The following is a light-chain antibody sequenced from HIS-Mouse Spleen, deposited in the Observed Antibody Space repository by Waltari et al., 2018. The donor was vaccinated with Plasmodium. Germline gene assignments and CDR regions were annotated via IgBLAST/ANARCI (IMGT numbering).Light chain of an antibody. J-gene: IGLJ3*02. V-gene: IGLV3-10*01. CDR3: YSTDSSGNHRV. Sequence: SYELTQPPSVSASPGQTARITCSGDALPKKYPYWYQQKSGQAPVLVIYEDSKRPSGIPERFSGSSSGTMATLTISGAQVEDEADYYCYSTDSSGNHRVFGGGTKLTVL. CDR2: EDS. CDR1: ALPKKY.